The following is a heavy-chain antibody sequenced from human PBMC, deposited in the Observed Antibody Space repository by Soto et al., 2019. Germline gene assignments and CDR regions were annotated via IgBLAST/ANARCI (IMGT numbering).Heavy chain of an antibody. D-gene: IGHD6-6*01. CDR2: IIPIFGTA. CDR3: ATSSIAADRYYYYGMDV. CDR1: GGTFISYA. J-gene: IGHJ6*02. Sequence: GASVKVSCKASGGTFISYAISWVRQAPGQGLEWMGGIIPIFGTANYAQKFQGRVTITADESTSTAYMELSSLRSEDTAVYYCATSSIAADRYYYYGMDVWGQGTTVTVSS. V-gene: IGHV1-69*13.